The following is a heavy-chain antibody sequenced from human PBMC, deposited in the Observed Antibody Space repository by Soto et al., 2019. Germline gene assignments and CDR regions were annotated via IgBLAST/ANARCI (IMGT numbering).Heavy chain of an antibody. CDR2: INPDGGAK. J-gene: IGHJ4*02. D-gene: IGHD3-10*01. V-gene: IGHV3-7*05. CDR1: GFTFSNYW. CDR3: AKAFYNGNSDFGY. Sequence: EVHLVESGVGLVQPGGSLRLSCAASGFTFSNYWMTWVRQAPGKGLEWVANINPDGGAKYYVDSVKGRFTLSRDNAKNSLYLQMSSLRAEDTAVYYCAKAFYNGNSDFGYWGQGTLVTVSS.